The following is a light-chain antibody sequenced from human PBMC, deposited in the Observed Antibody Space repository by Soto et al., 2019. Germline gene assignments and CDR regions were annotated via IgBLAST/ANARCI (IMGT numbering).Light chain of an antibody. J-gene: IGKJ1*01. CDR2: GAS. CDR3: QQYSSAPLT. V-gene: IGKV3-20*01. CDR1: QSVRNNY. Sequence: EIVWTQSPGTLSLSPGERATLSCRASQSVRNNYLAWYQQKAGQAPRLVIYGASSRATGIPDRFSASGYGPGFTLTISRLEPEEFGVYYRQQYSSAPLTSGQRTKVEIK.